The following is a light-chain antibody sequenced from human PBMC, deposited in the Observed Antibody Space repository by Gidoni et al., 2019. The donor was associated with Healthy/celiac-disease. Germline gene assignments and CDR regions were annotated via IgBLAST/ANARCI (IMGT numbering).Light chain of an antibody. J-gene: IGKJ5*01. CDR3: QQYSNLPMT. CDR1: QALSNY. V-gene: IGKV1-33*01. Sequence: DIPMTQSPSSLSASVGDRVTITCPASQALSNYLDWYQQKPGKAPKLLIYDASNLETGIPARFSGSGSGTDFTLTISSLEPEDIATYYCQQYSNLPMTFGQGTQVDIK. CDR2: DAS.